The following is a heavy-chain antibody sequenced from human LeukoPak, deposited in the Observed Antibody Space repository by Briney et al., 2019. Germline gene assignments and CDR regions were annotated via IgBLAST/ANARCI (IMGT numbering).Heavy chain of an antibody. D-gene: IGHD3-16*01. CDR1: GGSFSGYY. CDR2: IYYSGST. J-gene: IGHJ6*03. V-gene: IGHV4-59*01. CDR3: ARETSQKGAHYMDV. Sequence: SETLSLTCAVSGGSFSGYYWGWIRQPPGKGLEWIGYIYYSGSTNYNPSLKSRVTISVDTSKNQFSLKLSSVTAADTAVYYCARETSQKGAHYMDVWGKGTTVTISS.